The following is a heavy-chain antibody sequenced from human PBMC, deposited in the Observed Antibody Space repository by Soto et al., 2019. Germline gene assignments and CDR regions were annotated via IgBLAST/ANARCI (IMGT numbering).Heavy chain of an antibody. CDR3: PRSFSVGAAEPDY. Sequence: WGSLRLSCAASGFTFSSYWMSWVRQAPGKGLEWVANIKQDGSENYYVDSVKCRFTISRDNAKNSLYLQMNSLRAEDTAVYYCPRSFSVGAAEPDYCGKRTLGTISS. V-gene: IGHV3-7*01. CDR2: IKQDGSEN. CDR1: GFTFSSYW. J-gene: IGHJ4*02. D-gene: IGHD6-25*01.